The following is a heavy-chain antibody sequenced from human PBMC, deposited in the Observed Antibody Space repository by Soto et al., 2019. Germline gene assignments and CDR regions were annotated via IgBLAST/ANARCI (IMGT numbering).Heavy chain of an antibody. CDR2: SSYSGST. CDR1: GGSISSGNYY. D-gene: IGHD1-1*01. CDR3: ATMGTQATGLYCFDY. V-gene: IGHV4-30-4*01. Sequence: SETLSLTCTVSGGSISSGNYYWSWMRQPPGKGLEGIGFSSYSGSTYYSTSLKSRVTLSVDTSKSQFSLNLSFVTAADTAVYYCATMGTQATGLYCFDYWGQGSLVTVSS. J-gene: IGHJ4*02.